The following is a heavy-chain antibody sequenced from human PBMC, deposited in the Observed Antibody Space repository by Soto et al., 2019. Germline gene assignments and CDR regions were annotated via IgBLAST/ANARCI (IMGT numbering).Heavy chain of an antibody. Sequence: PGVSKKLSCASSGFTINTTGVDLVRQAPGKGLEWVAVLWHNDINKNYVETIKVRFTTSRDTFKNTRYLQLDSPSAEDTAVYYCAKNISGKEATGNMGFDHWAQGTSFTGSS. CDR1: GFTINTTG. J-gene: IGHJ4*02. CDR2: LWHNDINK. V-gene: IGHV3-33*06. CDR3: AKNISGKEATGNMGFDH. D-gene: IGHD1-1*01.